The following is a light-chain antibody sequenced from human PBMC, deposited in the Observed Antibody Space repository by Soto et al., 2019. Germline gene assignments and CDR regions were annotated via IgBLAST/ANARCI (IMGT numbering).Light chain of an antibody. J-gene: IGKJ2*01. Sequence: DIQMTQSPSSLSASVGDRVTITCRASQGVSAYLLWYRQRQGRAPELLIYAASNLKSVVPSRFSGSGSGTNFALQITNLEHEDFGPYYCYPSYSTPHPFGQATKL. V-gene: IGKV1-39*01. CDR1: QGVSAY. CDR2: AAS. CDR3: YPSYSTPHP.